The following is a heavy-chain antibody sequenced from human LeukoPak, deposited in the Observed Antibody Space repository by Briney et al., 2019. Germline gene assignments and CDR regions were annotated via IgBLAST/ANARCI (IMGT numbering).Heavy chain of an antibody. CDR2: TNKDGSEK. V-gene: IGHV3-7*05. Sequence: GGSLRLSCAASGFTLSSYWMSWVRQAPGKGLEWVANTNKDGSEKYYVDSVKGRFTISRDNATNSLYLQMNSLRAEDTAVYYCARGGLEFLPHWGQGTLVTVSS. CDR1: GFTLSSYW. J-gene: IGHJ4*02. D-gene: IGHD3-10*01. CDR3: ARGGLEFLPH.